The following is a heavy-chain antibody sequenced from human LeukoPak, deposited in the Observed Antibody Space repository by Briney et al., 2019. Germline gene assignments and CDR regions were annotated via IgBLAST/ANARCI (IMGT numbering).Heavy chain of an antibody. J-gene: IGHJ5*02. CDR2: INPNSGGT. D-gene: IGHD3-22*01. Sequence: ASVKVSCKASGYTFTGYYMHWVRQAPGQGLEWMGWINPNSGGTNYAQKFQGRVTMTRDTSISTAYMELSRLRSDDTAVYYCARADKVVVSWFDPWGQGTLVTVSS. CDR1: GYTFTGYY. CDR3: ARADKVVVSWFDP. V-gene: IGHV1-2*02.